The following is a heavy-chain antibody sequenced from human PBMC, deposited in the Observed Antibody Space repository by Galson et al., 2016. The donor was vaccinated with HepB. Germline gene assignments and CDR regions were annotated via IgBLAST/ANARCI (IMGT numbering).Heavy chain of an antibody. CDR1: GFAFSNYA. Sequence: SLRLSCAASGFAFSNYAMHWVRQAPGKGLEWVAVISYDGNKIYYADSVKGRFTLSRDNSKNTLYLQMNSLRAEDTGVYYCARDSCTGDCPYYFDYWGQGALVTVSS. CDR2: ISYDGNKI. CDR3: ARDSCTGDCPYYFDY. D-gene: IGHD2-8*02. V-gene: IGHV3-30-3*01. J-gene: IGHJ4*02.